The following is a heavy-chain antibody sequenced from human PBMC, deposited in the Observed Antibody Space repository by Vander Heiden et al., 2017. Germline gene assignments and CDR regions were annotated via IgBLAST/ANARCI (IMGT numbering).Heavy chain of an antibody. CDR1: GFTFSSYA. D-gene: IGHD2-8*01. Sequence: EVQLLESGGGLVQPGGSLSPSCAASGFTFSSYAMSWVRQGPGKGLEWVSAIRGSGGSTYYADSVKGRFTISRDNSKNTLYLQMNSLRAEDTAVYYCAKVTTTNGVWGDAFDIWGQGTMVTVSS. CDR2: IRGSGGST. CDR3: AKVTTTNGVWGDAFDI. V-gene: IGHV3-23*01. J-gene: IGHJ3*02.